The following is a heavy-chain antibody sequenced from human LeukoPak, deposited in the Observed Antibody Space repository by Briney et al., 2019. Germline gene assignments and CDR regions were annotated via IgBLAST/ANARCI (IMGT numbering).Heavy chain of an antibody. J-gene: IGHJ4*02. Sequence: GGSLRLSCAASGFTFSSYWMHWVRQAPGKGLVWVSRINGAGSSTSYADSVKGRFTISRDNAKNTLYLQMNSLRAEDTAVYYCARGGGYSYGPFDYWGQGTLVTVSS. CDR2: INGAGSST. V-gene: IGHV3-74*01. CDR1: GFTFSSYW. D-gene: IGHD5-18*01. CDR3: ARGGGYSYGPFDY.